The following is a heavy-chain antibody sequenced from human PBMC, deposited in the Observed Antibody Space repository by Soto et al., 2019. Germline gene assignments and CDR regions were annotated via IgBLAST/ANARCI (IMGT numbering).Heavy chain of an antibody. Sequence: GGSLRLSCAASGFTFSDYYMSWIRQAPGKGLEWVSYISSSSSYTNYADSVKGRFTISRDNAKNSLYLQMNSLRAEDTAVYYCARVGRGYSYGYPYYFDYWGQGTLVTVSS. CDR3: ARVGRGYSYGYPYYFDY. D-gene: IGHD5-18*01. V-gene: IGHV3-11*06. CDR1: GFTFSDYY. J-gene: IGHJ4*02. CDR2: ISSSSSYT.